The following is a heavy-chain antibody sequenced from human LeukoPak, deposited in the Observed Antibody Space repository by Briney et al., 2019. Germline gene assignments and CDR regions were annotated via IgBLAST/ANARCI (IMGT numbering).Heavy chain of an antibody. CDR3: ARRLTQYDCFDP. D-gene: IGHD2-2*01. CDR1: GDSVSSSSVT. CDR2: TYYRSTWYN. V-gene: IGHV6-1*01. Sequence: SQTLSLTFAISGDSVSSSSVTWNWIRQSPSRGLERLGRTYYRSTWYNDYAVSVRGRITVNPDTSKNQFSLHLNSVTPEDTAVYYCARRLTQYDCFDPWGQGILVTVSS. J-gene: IGHJ5*02.